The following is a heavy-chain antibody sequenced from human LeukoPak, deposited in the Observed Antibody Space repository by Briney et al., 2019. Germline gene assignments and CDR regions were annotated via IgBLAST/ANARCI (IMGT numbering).Heavy chain of an antibody. CDR2: ISGSGGST. D-gene: IGHD3-10*01. V-gene: IGHV3-23*01. CDR3: AKVRRSDDAFDI. J-gene: IGHJ3*02. Sequence: SGGSLRLSCAASGFTFSSYAMGWVRQAPGKGLEWVSAISGSGGSTYYADSVKGRFTTSRDNSKNTLYLQMNSLRAEDTAVYYCAKVRRSDDAFDIWGQGTMVTVSS. CDR1: GFTFSSYA.